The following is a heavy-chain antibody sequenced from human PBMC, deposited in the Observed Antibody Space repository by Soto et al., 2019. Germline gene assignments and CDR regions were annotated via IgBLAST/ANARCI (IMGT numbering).Heavy chain of an antibody. D-gene: IGHD3-22*01. J-gene: IGHJ4*02. CDR3: ARFAFDSSGYEFYYFDY. V-gene: IGHV1-69*12. CDR1: GGTFSSYA. Sequence: QVQLVQSGAEVKKPGSSVKVSCKASGGTFSSYAISWVRQAPGQGLEWMGGIIPIFGTANYAQKFQGRVTITADESTSTAYMELSRLRSEDTAVYYCARFAFDSSGYEFYYFDYWGQGTLVTVSS. CDR2: IIPIFGTA.